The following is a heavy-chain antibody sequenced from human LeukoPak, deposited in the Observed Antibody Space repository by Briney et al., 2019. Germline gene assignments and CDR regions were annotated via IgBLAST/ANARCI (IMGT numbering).Heavy chain of an antibody. CDR2: INPNSGGT. CDR3: ARDICSGGSCLNWFDP. J-gene: IGHJ5*02. D-gene: IGHD2-15*01. V-gene: IGHV1-2*02. Sequence: ASVKVSCKASGYTFTGYYMHWVRQAPGQGLEWMGWINPNSGGTNYAQKFQGRVTMTRDTSISTAYMELSRLRSDDTAVYYCARDICSGGSCLNWFDPWGQGTLVTASS. CDR1: GYTFTGYY.